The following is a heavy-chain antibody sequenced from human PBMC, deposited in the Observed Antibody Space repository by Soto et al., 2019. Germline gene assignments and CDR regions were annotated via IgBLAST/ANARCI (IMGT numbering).Heavy chain of an antibody. J-gene: IGHJ4*02. Sequence: QLQESGPGLVRPSETLSLTCTVSGASVNSGNSYWTWLRHPPGKALEWIGYIGYSGSINYNHTLRSRVTISKDTSKNQFFLNLSSVIAADTALYYCARVWAGDCDPCTCPRLASPGEWGQGTLVTVSS. CDR1: GASVNSGNSY. CDR3: ARVWAGDCDPCTCPRLASPGE. D-gene: IGHD2-15*01. V-gene: IGHV4-61*01. CDR2: IGYSGSI.